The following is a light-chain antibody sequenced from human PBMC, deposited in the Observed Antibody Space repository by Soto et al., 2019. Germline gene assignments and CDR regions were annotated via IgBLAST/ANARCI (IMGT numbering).Light chain of an antibody. CDR3: QQYGSSPRT. Sequence: ELVLTQSPATLSLSPGERATLSCRASQSVSSSYLAWYQQKPGQAPRLLIYGASSRATGIPDRFSGSGSGTDLTLTISRLEPEDFEVYYCQQYGSSPRTFGQGTKVDIK. V-gene: IGKV3-20*01. CDR1: QSVSSSY. CDR2: GAS. J-gene: IGKJ1*01.